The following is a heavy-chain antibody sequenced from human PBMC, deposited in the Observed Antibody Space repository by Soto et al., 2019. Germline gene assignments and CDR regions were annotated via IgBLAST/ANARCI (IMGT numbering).Heavy chain of an antibody. CDR3: ASASLGTYYYDSSGLSIGAFDI. J-gene: IGHJ3*02. CDR1: GGTFSSYA. CDR2: IIPIFGTA. Sequence: ASVKVSCKASGGTFSSYAISWVRQAPGQGLEWMGGIIPIFGTANYAQKFQGRVTITADKSTSTAYMELSSLRSEDTAVYYCASASLGTYYYDSSGLSIGAFDIRGQGTMVAVSS. D-gene: IGHD3-22*01. V-gene: IGHV1-69*06.